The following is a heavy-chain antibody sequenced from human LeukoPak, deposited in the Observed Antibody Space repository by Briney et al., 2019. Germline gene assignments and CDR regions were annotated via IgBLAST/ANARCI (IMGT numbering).Heavy chain of an antibody. CDR3: ARGIGSYGKYYFDY. J-gene: IGHJ4*02. V-gene: IGHV1-2*02. D-gene: IGHD5-18*01. Sequence: ASVKVSCKASGYTFTSYGISWVRQAPGQGLEWMGWINPNSGGTNYAQKFQGRVTMTRDTSISTAYMELSRLRSDDTAVYYCARGIGSYGKYYFDYWGQGTLVTVSS. CDR2: INPNSGGT. CDR1: GYTFTSYG.